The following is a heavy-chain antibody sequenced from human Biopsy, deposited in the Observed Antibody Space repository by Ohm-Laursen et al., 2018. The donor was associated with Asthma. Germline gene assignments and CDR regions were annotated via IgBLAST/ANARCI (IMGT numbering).Heavy chain of an antibody. V-gene: IGHV1-18*01. CDR3: ARAVDYSHYYGIDV. D-gene: IGHD3-10*01. CDR1: GYTFNSAG. CDR2: ISVYNGNT. J-gene: IGHJ6*02. Sequence: ASVKVSCKTSGYTFNSAGITWVRQAPGQGLEWMGWISVYNGNTKVAQRLQDRVTMITDTSTSTAYMALRSPRSDDTAVYFCARAVDYSHYYGIDVWGQGTTVTVS.